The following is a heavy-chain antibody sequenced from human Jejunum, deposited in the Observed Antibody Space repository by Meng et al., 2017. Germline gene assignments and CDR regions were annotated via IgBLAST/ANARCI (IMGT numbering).Heavy chain of an antibody. D-gene: IGHD1-26*01. CDR2: ANT. CDR1: GGSVGRAGYQ. Sequence: VRLQEAGPGLVRPSETLSLICTVSGGSVGRAGYQWGWIRQPPGRGLEWIGYANTNYNPSLKRRVTISLDTSRSLFSLSLTSVTAADTAVYYCARDSMGSLDYWGQGILVTVSS. CDR3: ARDSMGSLDY. J-gene: IGHJ4*02. V-gene: IGHV4-61*08.